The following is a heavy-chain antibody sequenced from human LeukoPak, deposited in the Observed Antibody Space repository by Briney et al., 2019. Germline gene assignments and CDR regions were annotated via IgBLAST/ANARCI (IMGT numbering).Heavy chain of an antibody. CDR3: ARGSGLTGYAYYFDY. D-gene: IGHD3-9*01. CDR2: IYYSGST. J-gene: IGHJ4*02. Sequence: SETLSLTCTVSGGSISSYYWSWIRQPPGKGLEWIGYIYYSGSTNYNPSLKSRVTISVDTSKNQFSLKLSSVTAADTAVYYCARGSGLTGYAYYFDYWGXXTLVTVS. CDR1: GGSISSYY. V-gene: IGHV4-59*01.